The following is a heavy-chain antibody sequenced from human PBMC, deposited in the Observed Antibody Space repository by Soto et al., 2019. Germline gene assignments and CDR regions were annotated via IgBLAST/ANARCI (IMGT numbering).Heavy chain of an antibody. J-gene: IGHJ5*02. CDR1: GGSFRGYY. V-gene: IGHV4-34*01. CDR2: INHSGST. CDR3: ASSPSSMVRGFRFDP. D-gene: IGHD3-10*01. Sequence: QVQLQQWGAGLLKPSETLSLTCAVYGGSFRGYYWSWIRQPPGKGLEWIGEINHSGSTNYNPSLKSRVTISVDTSKNQFSLKLSSVTAADTAVYYCASSPSSMVRGFRFDPWGQGTLVTVSS.